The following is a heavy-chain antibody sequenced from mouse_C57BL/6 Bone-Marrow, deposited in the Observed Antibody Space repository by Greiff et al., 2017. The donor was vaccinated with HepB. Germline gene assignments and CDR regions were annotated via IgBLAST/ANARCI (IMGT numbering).Heavy chain of an antibody. CDR3: ARRGTMVTTEFAY. J-gene: IGHJ3*01. Sequence: LQEPGAELVKPGASVKLSCKASGYTFTSYWMHWVKQRPGQGLEWIGMIHPNSGSTNYNEKFKSKATLTVDKSSSTAYMQLSSLTSEDSAVYYCARRGTMVTTEFAYWGQGTLVTVSA. CDR1: GYTFTSYW. D-gene: IGHD2-2*01. CDR2: IHPNSGST. V-gene: IGHV1-64*01.